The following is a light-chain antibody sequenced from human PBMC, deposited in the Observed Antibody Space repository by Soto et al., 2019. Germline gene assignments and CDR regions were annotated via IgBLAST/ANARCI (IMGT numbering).Light chain of an antibody. CDR2: EVR. Sequence: QSVLTQPASVSGSPGQSITISCTGTSSDVGGYNYVSWYRQHPGKAPKLMIYEVRNRPSGVSNRFSGSKSGNTAFLTISGLQAEDEADYYCSSYTRSSTLIFGIGTKLTVL. CDR3: SSYTRSSTLI. J-gene: IGLJ1*01. V-gene: IGLV2-14*01. CDR1: SSDVGGYNY.